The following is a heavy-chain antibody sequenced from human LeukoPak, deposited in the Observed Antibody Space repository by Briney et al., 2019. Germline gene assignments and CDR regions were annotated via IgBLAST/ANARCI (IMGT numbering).Heavy chain of an antibody. Sequence: LETLSITCTVSGGSISSYYWSWVRQPPGKGLEWHGYMYYSGSTNSNPTLKCRVTIKLKTSKDKFTLTQSCVTALDAEVDYRARVRHGAFDNWGQGTMVTVSS. V-gene: IGHV4-59*01. J-gene: IGHJ3*02. CDR1: GGSISSYY. CDR2: MYYSGST. CDR3: ARVRHGAFDN.